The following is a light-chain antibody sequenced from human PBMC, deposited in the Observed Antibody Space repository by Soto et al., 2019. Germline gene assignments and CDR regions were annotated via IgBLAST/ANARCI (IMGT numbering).Light chain of an antibody. CDR2: DVT. Sequence: QSALTQPRSVSGSPGQSVTISCTGTSSDVGGYNYVSWYQQHPGKAPKLMVYDVTKRPSGVPDRFSGSKSGNTASLTISGLQAEDEAVYYCSSYSSGSTLGVFGGGTKLTVL. V-gene: IGLV2-11*01. J-gene: IGLJ3*02. CDR3: SSYSSGSTLGV. CDR1: SSDVGGYNY.